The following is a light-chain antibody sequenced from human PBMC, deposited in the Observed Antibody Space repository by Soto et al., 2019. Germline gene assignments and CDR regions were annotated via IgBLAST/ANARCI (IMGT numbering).Light chain of an antibody. CDR2: DAS. Sequence: EIVLTQSPATLSLSPGERATLSCRASQSVSRYLAWYQQKPGRAPRLLIYDASNRATGIPARFSGSGSGTDFTLTISSLEPEDFAVYYCQQRNNWPPITFGQGTRLEIK. J-gene: IGKJ5*01. CDR1: QSVSRY. CDR3: QQRNNWPPIT. V-gene: IGKV3-11*01.